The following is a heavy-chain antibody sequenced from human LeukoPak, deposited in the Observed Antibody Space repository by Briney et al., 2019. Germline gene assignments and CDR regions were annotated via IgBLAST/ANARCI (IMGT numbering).Heavy chain of an antibody. CDR3: ARASRAWIQLNFDF. V-gene: IGHV1-2*02. J-gene: IGHJ4*02. CDR2: INPNSGGT. Sequence: ASVKVSCKASGYTFTGYYMHWVRQAPGQGLEWMGWINPNSGGTNYAQKFQGRVTMTRDTSISTAYMELSRLRSDDTAVYYCARASRAWIQLNFDFWGQGTLVTVSS. D-gene: IGHD5-18*01. CDR1: GYTFTGYY.